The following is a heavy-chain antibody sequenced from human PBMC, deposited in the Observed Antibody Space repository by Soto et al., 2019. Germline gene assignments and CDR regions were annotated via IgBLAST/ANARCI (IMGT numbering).Heavy chain of an antibody. CDR3: ARVVRKDYDFWSGYYTGYYYYYMDV. D-gene: IGHD3-3*01. CDR1: GFTFSDYY. CDR2: ISSSGSTI. J-gene: IGHJ6*03. V-gene: IGHV3-11*01. Sequence: GGSLRLSCAASGFTFSDYYMSWIRQAPGKGLEWVSYISSSGSTIYYADSVKGRFTISRDNAKNSLYLQMNSLRAEDTAVYYCARVVRKDYDFWSGYYTGYYYYYMDVWGKGTTVTVSS.